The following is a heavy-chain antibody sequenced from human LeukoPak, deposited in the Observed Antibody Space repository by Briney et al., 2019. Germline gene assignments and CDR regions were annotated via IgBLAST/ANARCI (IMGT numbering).Heavy chain of an antibody. Sequence: QTLSLTCAISGDIXSSNSAAWNWIRQSPSRGLEWLGRTYYRSKWYNDYAVSVKSRITINPDTSKNQFSLQLNSVTPEDTAVYYCARDSSGWFQTGSYFDYWGQGTLVTVSS. CDR3: ARDSSGWFQTGSYFDY. J-gene: IGHJ4*02. CDR2: TYYRSKWYN. D-gene: IGHD6-19*01. CDR1: GDIXSSNSAA. V-gene: IGHV6-1*01.